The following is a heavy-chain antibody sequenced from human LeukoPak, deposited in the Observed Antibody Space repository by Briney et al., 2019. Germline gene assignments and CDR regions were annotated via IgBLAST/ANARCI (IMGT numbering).Heavy chain of an antibody. J-gene: IGHJ5*02. V-gene: IGHV1-46*01. Sequence: ASVKVSRKASGYTFTSYYMHWVRQAPGQGLEWMGIINPSGGSTSYAQKFQGRVTMTRDMSTSTVYMELSSLRSEDTAVYYCARDTASGSYPGGSWFDPWGQGTLVTVSS. CDR1: GYTFTSYY. D-gene: IGHD1-26*01. CDR2: INPSGGST. CDR3: ARDTASGSYPGGSWFDP.